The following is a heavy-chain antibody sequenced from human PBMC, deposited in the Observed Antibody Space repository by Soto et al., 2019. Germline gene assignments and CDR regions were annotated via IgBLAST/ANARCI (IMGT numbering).Heavy chain of an antibody. D-gene: IGHD3-22*01. Sequence: GGSLRLSCAASGFTFSDYYMSWIRQAPGKGLEWVSYISSSGSIIYYADSVKGRFTISRDNAKNSLYLQLNSLRAEDTAVYYCARDLGYYASDGYFDYWGQGTVVTVS. CDR2: ISSSGSII. CDR1: GFTFSDYY. J-gene: IGHJ4*02. CDR3: ARDLGYYASDGYFDY. V-gene: IGHV3-11*01.